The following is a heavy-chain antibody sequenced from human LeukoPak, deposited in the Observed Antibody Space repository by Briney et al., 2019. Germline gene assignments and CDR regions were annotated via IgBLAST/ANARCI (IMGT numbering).Heavy chain of an antibody. CDR1: GGSISSSSNY. D-gene: IGHD4/OR15-4a*01. CDR2: IYYSGST. J-gene: IGHJ3*02. CDR3: ARHRETIYDAFDI. V-gene: IGHV4-39*01. Sequence: SETLSLTCTVSGGSISSSSNYWGWIRQPPGKGLEWIGSIYYSGSTYYNPSLKSRVTISIDTSKNRFSLKLNSVTAADTTVYYCARHRETIYDAFDIWGLGTMVTVSS.